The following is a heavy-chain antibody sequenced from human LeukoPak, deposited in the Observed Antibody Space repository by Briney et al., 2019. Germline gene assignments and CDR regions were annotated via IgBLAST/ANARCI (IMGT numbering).Heavy chain of an antibody. D-gene: IGHD6-19*01. Sequence: PSETLSLTCSVSGDSISSRTYYWGWGRPPPGKGLGWFGSIYITGPPFYTPSLKSLVTISVDTSKSQFSLWLSSVTAADTAVYYCARHAVAGLLDYFDNGGQGSLATVSS. V-gene: IGHV4-39*01. CDR1: GDSISSRTYY. CDR2: IYITGPP. J-gene: IGHJ4*02. CDR3: ARHAVAGLLDYFDN.